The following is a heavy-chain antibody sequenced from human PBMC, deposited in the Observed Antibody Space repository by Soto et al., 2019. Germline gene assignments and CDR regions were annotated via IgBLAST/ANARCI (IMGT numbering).Heavy chain of an antibody. CDR3: TKCYYGSGSLADY. D-gene: IGHD3-10*01. J-gene: IGHJ4*02. V-gene: IGHV3-21*01. Sequence: GGSLRLSCAASGFTLSDYSMNWVRQAPGKGLEWVSSISSNSNYIYYADSVKGRFTISRDNAKNSLYLQMNSLRAEDTAVYYCTKCYYGSGSLADYWGQGTLVTVSS. CDR1: GFTLSDYS. CDR2: ISSNSNYI.